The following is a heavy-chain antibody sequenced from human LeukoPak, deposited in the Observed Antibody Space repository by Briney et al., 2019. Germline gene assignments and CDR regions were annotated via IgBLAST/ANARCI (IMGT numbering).Heavy chain of an antibody. Sequence: PSETLSLTCAVYGGSFSGYYWSWIRQPPGKGLEWIGEINHSGSTNYNPSLKSRVTISVDTSKNQFSLKLSSVIAADTAVYYCARTQMGYFFDYWGQGTLVTVSS. J-gene: IGHJ4*02. CDR2: INHSGST. V-gene: IGHV4-34*01. D-gene: IGHD5-24*01. CDR3: ARTQMGYFFDY. CDR1: GGSFSGYY.